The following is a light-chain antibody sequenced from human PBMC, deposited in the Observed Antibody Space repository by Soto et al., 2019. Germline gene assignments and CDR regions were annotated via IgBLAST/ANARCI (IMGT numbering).Light chain of an antibody. CDR3: MQGLQTPWT. CDR2: LGS. Sequence: DIVMTQSPLSLPVTPGEPASISCRSSQSLLYSNGYNYLNWYLQKPGQSPQLLIYLGSNRASGVPDRFSGGGSGTDFTLKISRVEAEDVGVYYCMQGLQTPWTFGQGTKVEIK. V-gene: IGKV2-28*01. CDR1: QSLLYSNGYNY. J-gene: IGKJ1*01.